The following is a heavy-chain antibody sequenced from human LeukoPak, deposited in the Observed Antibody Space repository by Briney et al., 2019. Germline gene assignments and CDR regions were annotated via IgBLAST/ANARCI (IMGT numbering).Heavy chain of an antibody. D-gene: IGHD3-9*01. CDR2: TYYTGST. V-gene: IGHV4-39*01. CDR1: GGSVRSSPNY. CDR3: ARLSKGRYFDYIFDY. Sequence: PSETLSLTCTVSGGSVRSSPNYWGWIRQPPGKGLEWIGNTYYTGSTYSNPTLKSRVTMSVDTSKNQFSLKLNSVTAADTAVYYCARLSKGRYFDYIFDYWGQGTLLTVSS. J-gene: IGHJ4*02.